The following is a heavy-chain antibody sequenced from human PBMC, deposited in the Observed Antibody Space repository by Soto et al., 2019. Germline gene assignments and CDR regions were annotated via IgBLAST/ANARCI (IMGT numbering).Heavy chain of an antibody. CDR1: GFTFSSYA. Sequence: EVQLLESGGGLVQPGGSLRLSCAASGFTFSSYAMSWVRQAPGKGLEWVSAISGSGGSTYYADSVKGRFTISRDNSKNTLYLQTNSLRAEDTAVYYCAKVERWRGSSPLQSWGQGTTVTVSS. D-gene: IGHD1-1*01. CDR2: ISGSGGST. CDR3: AKVERWRGSSPLQS. V-gene: IGHV3-23*01. J-gene: IGHJ6*02.